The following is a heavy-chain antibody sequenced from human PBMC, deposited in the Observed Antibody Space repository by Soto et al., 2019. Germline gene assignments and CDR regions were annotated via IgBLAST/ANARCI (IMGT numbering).Heavy chain of an antibody. V-gene: IGHV4-39*01. CDR2: INYSGST. CDR3: ARHPTGLRFGDGPDV. CDR1: GGSISSSSYY. D-gene: IGHD3-10*01. Sequence: QPQLQESGPGLVKPSETLSLTCAVSGGSISSSSYYWGWIRQPPGKGLEWIGSINYSGSTYYNPSLKSRVTISVDTSKNQFSLKLSAVTAAVTAVYYCARHPTGLRFGDGPDVWGQGTLVTVSS. J-gene: IGHJ4*02.